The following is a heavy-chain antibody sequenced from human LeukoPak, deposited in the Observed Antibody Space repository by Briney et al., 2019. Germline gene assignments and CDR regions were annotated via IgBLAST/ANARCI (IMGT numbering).Heavy chain of an antibody. Sequence: SETLSLTCTVSGGSISNYYWSWIRQPPGRGLEWIGYIYYTGSTNYNPSLTSRVNISVDTSKNQFSLNLTSVTAADTAVYYCARWGSIAVARFDYWGQGTLVTVSS. CDR3: ARWGSIAVARFDY. V-gene: IGHV4-59*01. J-gene: IGHJ4*02. D-gene: IGHD3-16*01. CDR2: IYYTGST. CDR1: GGSISNYY.